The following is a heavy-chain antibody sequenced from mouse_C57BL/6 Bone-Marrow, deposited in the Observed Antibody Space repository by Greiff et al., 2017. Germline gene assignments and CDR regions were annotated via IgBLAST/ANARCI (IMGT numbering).Heavy chain of an antibody. J-gene: IGHJ2*01. CDR3: ARHEVEGLGY. V-gene: IGHV5-12*01. CDR2: ISNGGGST. D-gene: IGHD3-3*01. Sequence: EVKVVESGGGLVQPGGSLKLSCAASGFTFSDYYMYWVRQTPEKRLEWVAYISNGGGSTYYPATVKGRFTISRDKAKNTLYLQMSRLKSEDTAMYYCARHEVEGLGYWGQGTTLTVSS. CDR1: GFTFSDYY.